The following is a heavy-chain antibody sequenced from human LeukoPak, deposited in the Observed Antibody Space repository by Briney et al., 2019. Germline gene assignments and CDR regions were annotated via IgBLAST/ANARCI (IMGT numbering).Heavy chain of an antibody. CDR3: ARDGFDSSGYHVGY. V-gene: IGHV1-69*13. D-gene: IGHD3-22*01. J-gene: IGHJ4*02. CDR1: GYTFTSYD. CDR2: IIPIFGTA. Sequence: SVKVSCKASGYTFTSYDINWVRQAPGQGLEWMGGIIPIFGTANYAQKFQGRVTITADESTSTAYMELSSLRSEDTAVYYCARDGFDSSGYHVGYWGQGTLVTVSS.